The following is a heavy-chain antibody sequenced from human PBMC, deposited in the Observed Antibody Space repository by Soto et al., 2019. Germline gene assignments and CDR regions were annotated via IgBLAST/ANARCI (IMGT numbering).Heavy chain of an antibody. CDR3: ARGRPGGTGSYYYFIDG. CDR2: MNTDSGHA. CDR1: GYTFTGYD. Sequence: ASVKVSCKTSGYTFTGYDMNWVRQAPGRGLEWMGWMNTDSGHAESAQRFQGRVTMTRDTSTSTVHMELSSLTSDDTAVYYCARGRPGGTGSYYYFIDGWGTGTSXTVSS. V-gene: IGHV1-8*01. J-gene: IGHJ6*03. D-gene: IGHD1-1*01.